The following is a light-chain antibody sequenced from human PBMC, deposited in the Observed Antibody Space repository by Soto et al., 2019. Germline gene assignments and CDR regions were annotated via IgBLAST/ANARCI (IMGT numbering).Light chain of an antibody. CDR3: QQYDDWLRLT. V-gene: IGKV3D-15*01. CDR2: GAS. CDR1: QSISDT. J-gene: IGKJ4*01. Sequence: EIVLTQSPATLSLSPGERATLSCRASQSISDTLAWYQQKPGQAPRLLIFGASSRATGIPARFSGSGSGTEFNLTISSLQSEDFAVYFCQQYDDWLRLTFGGGTKVDIK.